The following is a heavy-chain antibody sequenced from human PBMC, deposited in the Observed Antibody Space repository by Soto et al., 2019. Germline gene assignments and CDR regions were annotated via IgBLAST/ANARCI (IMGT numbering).Heavy chain of an antibody. CDR2: SRNKANGYTT. D-gene: IGHD4-17*01. Sequence: EVQLVESGGGLVQPGGSLRLSCAGSGFTFSDYYMDWVRQPPGKGLEWVSRSRNKANGYTTEYAASLRGRLTISRDDSKSSLYLQMTSLKIEDTAVYYRVRGSTVTPNYSKYWGQGTVVRVSP. V-gene: IGHV3-72*01. CDR1: GFTFSDYY. J-gene: IGHJ4*02. CDR3: VRGSTVTPNYSKY.